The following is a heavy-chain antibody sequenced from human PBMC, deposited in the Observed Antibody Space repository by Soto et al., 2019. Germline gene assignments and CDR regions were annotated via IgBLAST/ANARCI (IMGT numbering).Heavy chain of an antibody. J-gene: IGHJ4*02. Sequence: GGSLRLSCVFSGFTVNSNYMAWVRQAPGKGPEWVSSIYGGGNIFYADPVKGRFTISRDTSKNTLYLQMDNLRADDTAVYYCARSGTGFDFWGQGSQVTVS. V-gene: IGHV3-53*01. CDR2: IYGGGNI. CDR3: ARSGTGFDF. CDR1: GFTVNSNY. D-gene: IGHD1-7*01.